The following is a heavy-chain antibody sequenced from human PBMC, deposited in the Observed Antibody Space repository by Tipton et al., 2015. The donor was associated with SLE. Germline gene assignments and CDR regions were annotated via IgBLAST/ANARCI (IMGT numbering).Heavy chain of an antibody. J-gene: IGHJ3*02. Sequence: LRLSCNVSGASITNYFWTWIRQPPGKGLEWIGNIHKSGSTNYNTSLRRRVTILIDTSKNQFSLRLSSVTAADTAVYYCARVKNYDFWSGWAAFDIWGQGTMVTVSS. CDR2: IHKSGST. D-gene: IGHD3-3*01. CDR1: GASITNYF. CDR3: ARVKNYDFWSGWAAFDI. V-gene: IGHV4-4*09.